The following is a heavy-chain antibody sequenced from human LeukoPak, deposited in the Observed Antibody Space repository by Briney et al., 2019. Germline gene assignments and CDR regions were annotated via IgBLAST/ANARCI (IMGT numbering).Heavy chain of an antibody. CDR3: AKKKGSIPGYYYYMDV. J-gene: IGHJ6*03. CDR1: GFTFSSYA. D-gene: IGHD2/OR15-2a*01. Sequence: PGGSLRLSCAASGFTFSSYAMSWVRQAPGKGLEWVSAISGSGGSTYYADSVKGRFTISRDNSKNTLYLKMNSLRAEDTAVYYCAKKKGSIPGYYYYMDVWGKGTTVTVSS. V-gene: IGHV3-23*01. CDR2: ISGSGGST.